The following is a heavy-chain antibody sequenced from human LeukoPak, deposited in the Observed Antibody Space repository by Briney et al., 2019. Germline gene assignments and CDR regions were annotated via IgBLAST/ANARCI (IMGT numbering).Heavy chain of an antibody. CDR3: AKLPDSSGYITANYFDY. J-gene: IGHJ4*02. V-gene: IGHV3-23*01. D-gene: IGHD3-22*01. Sequence: GGSLRLSCAASGFTFSSYAMSWVRQAPGKGLEWVSAISGSGGSTYYADSVKGRFTISRDNSKNTLYLQMNSLRAEDTAVYYCAKLPDSSGYITANYFDYWGQGTLVTVSS. CDR1: GFTFSSYA. CDR2: ISGSGGST.